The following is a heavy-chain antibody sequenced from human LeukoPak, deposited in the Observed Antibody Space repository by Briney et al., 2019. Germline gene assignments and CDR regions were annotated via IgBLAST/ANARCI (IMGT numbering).Heavy chain of an antibody. CDR3: ARSPVAGPPNYFDY. V-gene: IGHV3-7*03. J-gene: IGHJ4*02. Sequence: GGSLRLSCAASGFTFSTYWMSWVRQAPGKGLEWVANIKQDGSENYYVDSVKGRFTISRDNSKNTLYLQIDFLTAEDTAVYYCARSPVAGPPNYFDYLGQGTLVTVSS. D-gene: IGHD6-19*01. CDR2: IKQDGSEN. CDR1: GFTFSTYW.